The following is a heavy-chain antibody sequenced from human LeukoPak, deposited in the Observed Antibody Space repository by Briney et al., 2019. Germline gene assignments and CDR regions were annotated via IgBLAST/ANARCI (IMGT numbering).Heavy chain of an antibody. CDR1: GFTFGDTW. CDR2: IKQDGSEK. CDR3: LRDLNWSLDQ. D-gene: IGHD1-20*01. J-gene: IGHJ4*02. Sequence: PGGSLRLSCAASGFTFGDTWMDWVRQVPGQGLEWVDNIKQDGSEKFYVASVKGRFTISRDNGKNTLYLQMNSLRAEDTAVYYCLRDLNWSLDQWGQGTLVTVSS. V-gene: IGHV3-7*01.